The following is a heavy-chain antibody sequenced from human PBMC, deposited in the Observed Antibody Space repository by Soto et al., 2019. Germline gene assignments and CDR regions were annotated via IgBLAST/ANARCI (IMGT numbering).Heavy chain of an antibody. V-gene: IGHV4-59*01. Sequence: QVQLQESGPGLVKPSETLSLTCTVSGGSISNYFWSWIRQSPGKGMEWIGYIYYSGSTNYNPSLQSRVTISVDTSKNHFSLKLSSVTAADSALYYCARGGPVATNYNCGLDVWGQGTTVTVSS. CDR2: IYYSGST. CDR3: ARGGPVATNYNCGLDV. J-gene: IGHJ6*02. CDR1: GGSISNYF. D-gene: IGHD1-1*01.